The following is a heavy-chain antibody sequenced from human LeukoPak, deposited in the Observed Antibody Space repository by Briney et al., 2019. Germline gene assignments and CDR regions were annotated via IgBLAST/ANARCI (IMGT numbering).Heavy chain of an antibody. CDR1: GGSFSGYY. Sequence: PSETLSLTCAVYGGSFSGYYWSWIRQPPGKGLEWIGEINHSGSTNYNPSLKSRVTISVDTSKNQFSLQLNSVTPEDTAVYYCARDIPQGTAFDYWGQGTLVTVSS. J-gene: IGHJ4*02. V-gene: IGHV4-34*01. CDR2: INHSGST. CDR3: ARDIPQGTAFDY. D-gene: IGHD1-1*01.